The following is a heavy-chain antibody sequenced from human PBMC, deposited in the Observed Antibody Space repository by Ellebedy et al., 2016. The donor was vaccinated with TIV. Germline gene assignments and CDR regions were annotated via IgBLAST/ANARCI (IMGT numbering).Heavy chain of an antibody. V-gene: IGHV1-69*13. CDR2: IIPIFGTA. CDR3: ARGEDTAMGYAFDI. CDR1: GGTFSSYA. Sequence: SVKVSCXASGGTFSSYAISWVRQAPGQGLEWMGGIIPIFGTANYAQKFQGRVTITADESTSTAYMELSSLRSEDTAVYYCARGEDTAMGYAFDIWGQGTMVTVSS. D-gene: IGHD5-18*01. J-gene: IGHJ3*02.